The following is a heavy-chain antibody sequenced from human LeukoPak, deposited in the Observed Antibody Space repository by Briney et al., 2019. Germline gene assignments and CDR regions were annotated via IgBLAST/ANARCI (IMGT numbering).Heavy chain of an antibody. CDR2: ISGSGGST. CDR1: GFTFSSYA. Sequence: SGGSLRLSCAASGFTFSSYAMSWVRQAPGKGLEWVSAISGSGGSTYYADSVKGRFTISRDNSKNTLYLQMDSLRAEDTAVYYCAKDRAGTPWADWGQGTLVTVSS. J-gene: IGHJ4*02. D-gene: IGHD2-15*01. V-gene: IGHV3-23*01. CDR3: AKDRAGTPWAD.